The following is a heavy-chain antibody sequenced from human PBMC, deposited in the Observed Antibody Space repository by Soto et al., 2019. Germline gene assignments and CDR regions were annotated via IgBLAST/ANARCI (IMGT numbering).Heavy chain of an antibody. Sequence: QVQLVQSVSEMKKPGASARVSCKASGYTFASYGISWVRQAPGQGLEWMGWIGLFNDDTKNAQNFEGRFTMTRDTSTSTAHMELRSLRPDDTAVYYCARDTSLPADLRDDYYYFGMDVWGQGTTVTVSS. CDR1: GYTFASYG. J-gene: IGHJ6*02. CDR2: IGLFNDDT. V-gene: IGHV1-18*04. CDR3: ARDTSLPADLRDDYYYFGMDV. D-gene: IGHD3-16*02.